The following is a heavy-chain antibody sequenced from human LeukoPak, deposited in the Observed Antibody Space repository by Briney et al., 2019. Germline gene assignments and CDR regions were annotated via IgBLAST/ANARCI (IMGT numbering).Heavy chain of an antibody. V-gene: IGHV1-8*03. J-gene: IGHJ4*02. D-gene: IGHD4-17*01. Sequence: ASVMVSCKASGYTFTSYDINWVRQATGQGLEWMGWMNPNSGNTGYAQKFQGRVTITRNTSISTAYMELSSLRSEDTAVYYCARDGGDYTLFDYWGQGTLVTVSS. CDR2: MNPNSGNT. CDR3: ARDGGDYTLFDY. CDR1: GYTFTSYD.